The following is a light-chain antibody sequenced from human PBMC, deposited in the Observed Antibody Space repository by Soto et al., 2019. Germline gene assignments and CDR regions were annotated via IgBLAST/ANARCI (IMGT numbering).Light chain of an antibody. Sequence: QSVLTQPPSASGTPGQRVTISCSGSSSHIGSNTVNWYQQLPGTAPKLLIFSNNQRPSGVPDRFSGSKSGTSASLAISGLQSEDEADYYCAAWDDSLNGRYVFGTGTKVTVL. V-gene: IGLV1-44*01. J-gene: IGLJ1*01. CDR3: AAWDDSLNGRYV. CDR1: SSHIGSNT. CDR2: SNN.